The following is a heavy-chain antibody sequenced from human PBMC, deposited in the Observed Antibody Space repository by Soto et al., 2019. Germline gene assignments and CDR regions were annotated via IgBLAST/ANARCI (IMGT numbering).Heavy chain of an antibody. CDR1: SGSITSSNW. CDR2: IYHSGST. V-gene: IGHV4-4*02. CDR3: AGGSVAGTSPAY. J-gene: IGHJ4*02. D-gene: IGHD6-19*01. Sequence: QVQLQESGPGLVKPSGTLSLTCAVSSGSITSSNWWSWVRQPPGKGLEWIGEIYHSGSTNYNPSLKSRVTISVGTSKNVFSLKLSSVTAADTAMYYCAGGSVAGTSPAYWGQGTLVTVSS.